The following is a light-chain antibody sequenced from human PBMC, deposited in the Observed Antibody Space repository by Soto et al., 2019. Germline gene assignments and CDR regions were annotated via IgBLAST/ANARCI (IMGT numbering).Light chain of an antibody. V-gene: IGKV3-15*01. CDR1: QSVRDN. J-gene: IGKJ3*01. CDR2: GAS. Sequence: RTSLIKSPGERAPLSCRASQSVRDNLAWYQQKPGQAPRLLIYGASTRATGIPARFSGSGSGTEFTLTISSLQSEDFAVYYCQHYDNWPPLFGPGTKVDIK. CDR3: QHYDNWPPL.